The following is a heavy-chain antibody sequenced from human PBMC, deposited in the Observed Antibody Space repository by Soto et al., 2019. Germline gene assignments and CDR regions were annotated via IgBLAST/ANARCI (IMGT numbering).Heavy chain of an antibody. J-gene: IGHJ4*02. V-gene: IGHV3-7*01. CDR3: ARDETYYYSSGPV. CDR1: GFTFSSYW. Sequence: GGSLRLSCAASGFTFSSYWMSWVRQAPGKGLEWVANIKQDGSEKYYVDSVKGRFTISRDNAKNSLYLQMNSLRGEDTAVYYCARDETYYYSSGPVGGQGTLVTVSP. CDR2: IKQDGSEK. D-gene: IGHD3-10*01.